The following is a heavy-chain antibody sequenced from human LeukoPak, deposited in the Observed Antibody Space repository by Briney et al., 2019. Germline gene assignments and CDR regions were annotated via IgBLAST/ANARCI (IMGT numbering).Heavy chain of an antibody. CDR1: GGSISSYY. Sequence: PSETLSLTCTVSGGSISSYYWSWIRQPPGKGLEWIGYIYYSGSTNYNPSLKSRVTISVDTSKNQFSLKLSSVTAADTAFYYCARGRGLGLFDYWGQGSLVTVSS. CDR2: IYYSGST. D-gene: IGHD1-26*01. CDR3: ARGRGLGLFDY. V-gene: IGHV4-59*08. J-gene: IGHJ4*02.